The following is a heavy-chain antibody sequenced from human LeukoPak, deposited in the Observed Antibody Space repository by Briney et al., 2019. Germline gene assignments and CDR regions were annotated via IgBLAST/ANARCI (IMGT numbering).Heavy chain of an antibody. V-gene: IGHV4-59*01. CDR3: ARGKYYFDY. Sequence: SKTLSLTCTVSVDSISGYYWSWIRQPPGKGLEWIGYMYYSGNTNYNPSLKSRLTTSLDTSKNQFSLKLSSVTAADTAVYCCARGKYYFDYWGQGTLVTVSS. CDR1: VDSISGYY. J-gene: IGHJ4*02. CDR2: MYYSGNT.